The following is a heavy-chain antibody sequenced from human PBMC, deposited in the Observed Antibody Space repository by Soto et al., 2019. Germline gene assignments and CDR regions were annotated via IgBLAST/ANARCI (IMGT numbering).Heavy chain of an antibody. CDR3: AKRLAYYFDQ. V-gene: IGHV3-23*01. Sequence: EVQLLESGGGLVQPGGSLRLSCAASGFTFSSYAMSWVRQAPGKGLEWVSLITNGAGSTYYADSVKGRFPISRDNSKNTLYLQMNSLRAEDTAVYYCAKRLAYYFDQWGQGTLVTVSS. J-gene: IGHJ4*02. CDR2: ITNGAGST. CDR1: GFTFSSYA.